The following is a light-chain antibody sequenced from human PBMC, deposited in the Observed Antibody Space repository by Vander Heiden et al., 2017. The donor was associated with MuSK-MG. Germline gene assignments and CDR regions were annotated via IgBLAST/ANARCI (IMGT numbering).Light chain of an antibody. CDR2: WAS. Sequence: DIVMTQSPDSLAVSLGERATINCKSSQSVLYSSKNKNYLAWYQQKPGQPPKLLIYWASTRESGVPDRYSRRGSGTDFTLTISSLQAEDVTVYYCQQYYSTALTFGGGTKVEIK. J-gene: IGKJ4*01. CDR3: QQYYSTALT. V-gene: IGKV4-1*01. CDR1: QSVLYSSKNKNY.